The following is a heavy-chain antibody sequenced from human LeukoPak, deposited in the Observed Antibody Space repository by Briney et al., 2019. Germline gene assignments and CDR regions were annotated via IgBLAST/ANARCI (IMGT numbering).Heavy chain of an antibody. J-gene: IGHJ4*02. CDR1: GGSISSSSYY. Sequence: SETLSLTCTVSGGSISSSSYYWGSIRQPPGRGLEWIGSIYYSGSTYYSPSLESRVTISVDTSKNQFSLRLSSVTAADTAVYYCARQALWFFDHWGEGTLVSVSS. CDR3: ARQALWFFDH. D-gene: IGHD2-21*01. V-gene: IGHV4-39*01. CDR2: IYYSGST.